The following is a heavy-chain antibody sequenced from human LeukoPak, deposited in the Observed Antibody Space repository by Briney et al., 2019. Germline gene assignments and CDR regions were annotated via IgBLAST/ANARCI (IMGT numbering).Heavy chain of an antibody. V-gene: IGHV3-49*04. D-gene: IGHD6-19*01. Sequence: PGRSLRLSCTVSSFTFGVYDIRCVPRARGGGGEGVIFIRSKDYGGTTEYAGCVNGRLTISRDDLKRFANQQMNSRKTEDTAVYYCTSQIAVAGTAYFWGQGTVVTVS. CDR1: SFTFGVYD. J-gene: IGHJ4*02. CDR3: TSQIAVAGTAYF. CDR2: IRSKDYGGTT.